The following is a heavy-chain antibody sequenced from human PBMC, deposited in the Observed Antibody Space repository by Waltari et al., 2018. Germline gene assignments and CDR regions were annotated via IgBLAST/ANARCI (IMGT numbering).Heavy chain of an antibody. CDR2: LGGSGVIS. CDR3: ARGGYCRDTSCQTSSTRYYYYYMDV. V-gene: IGHV3-23*01. D-gene: IGHD2-2*01. J-gene: IGHJ6*03. CDR1: GFTFGSYA. Sequence: VQLLESGGGLVHTGGSSRLSCTVSGFTFGSYAMTWVRPPPESGLEWVPVLGGSGVISYYADSVKCRFTISRDNSKNTLYLQMNSLRAEDTAVYYCARGGYCRDTSCQTSSTRYYYYYMDVWGKGTTVTVSS.